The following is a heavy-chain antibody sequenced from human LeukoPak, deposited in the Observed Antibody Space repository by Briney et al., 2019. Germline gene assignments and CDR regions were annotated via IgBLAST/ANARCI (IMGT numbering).Heavy chain of an antibody. D-gene: IGHD3-22*01. CDR3: ARKLFDSSGYYYAN. CDR1: GYTFTSYA. J-gene: IGHJ4*02. CDR2: INAGNGNT. V-gene: IGHV1-3*01. Sequence: ASVKVSCKASGYTFTSYAMHWVRQAPGQRLEWMGWINAGNGNTRYSQKFQGRVTITRDTSASTAYMELSSLRSEDTAVYYCARKLFDSSGYYYANWGQGTLVTVSS.